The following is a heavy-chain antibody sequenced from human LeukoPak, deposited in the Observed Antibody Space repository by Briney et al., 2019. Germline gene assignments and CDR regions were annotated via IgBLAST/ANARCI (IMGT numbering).Heavy chain of an antibody. Sequence: HPGGSLRLSCAASGXTFSTYVMNWVRQAPGKGLEWVSTISGRSETTYYSDSVKGRFTISRDNPKNTLYLQMNSLRAEDTAVYYCANYVYDSGNRRFDYWGQGTLVTVSS. J-gene: IGHJ4*02. CDR1: GXTFSTYV. V-gene: IGHV3-23*01. CDR2: ISGRSETT. D-gene: IGHD3-10*01. CDR3: ANYVYDSGNRRFDY.